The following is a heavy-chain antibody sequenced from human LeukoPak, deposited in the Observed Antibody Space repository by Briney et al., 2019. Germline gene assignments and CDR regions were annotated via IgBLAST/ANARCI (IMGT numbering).Heavy chain of an antibody. CDR1: GGSVSSGSYY. CDR2: IYYSGST. Sequence: SETLSLTCIVSGGSVSSGSYYWRWIRQPPGKGLEWIGYIYYSGSTNYNPSLKSRVTISVDTSKNQFSLKLSSVTAADTAVFYCARDSMIRDFYYGMDVWGQGTTVTVSS. D-gene: IGHD2/OR15-2a*01. V-gene: IGHV4-61*01. J-gene: IGHJ6*02. CDR3: ARDSMIRDFYYGMDV.